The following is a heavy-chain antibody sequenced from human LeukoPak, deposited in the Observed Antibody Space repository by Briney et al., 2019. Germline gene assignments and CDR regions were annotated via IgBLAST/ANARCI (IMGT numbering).Heavy chain of an antibody. Sequence: SETLALTCTVSGGSINSYYWSWIRQPPGKGLEWIGYIYYSGSTNYNPSLKSRVTISVDTSKNQFSLKLSSVTAADTAVYYCARGASSGWRDYWGQGTLVTVSS. V-gene: IGHV4-59*01. CDR3: ARGASSGWRDY. CDR1: GGSINSYY. D-gene: IGHD6-19*01. J-gene: IGHJ4*02. CDR2: IYYSGST.